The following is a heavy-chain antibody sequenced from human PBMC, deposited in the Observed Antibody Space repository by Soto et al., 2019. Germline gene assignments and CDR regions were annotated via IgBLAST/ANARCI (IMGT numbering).Heavy chain of an antibody. CDR2: IWYDGSNK. D-gene: IGHD2-15*01. Sequence: PGGSLRLSCAASGFTFSSYGMHWVRQAPGKGLEWVAVIWYDGSNKYYADSVKGRFTISRDNSKNTLYLQMNSLRAEDTAVYYCPSKIVAPNPYYYYGMDVWGHGTTVTVSS. CDR1: GFTFSSYG. J-gene: IGHJ6*02. CDR3: PSKIVAPNPYYYYGMDV. V-gene: IGHV3-33*01.